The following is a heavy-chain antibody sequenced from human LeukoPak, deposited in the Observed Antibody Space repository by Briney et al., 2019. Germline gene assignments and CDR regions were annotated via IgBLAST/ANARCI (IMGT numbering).Heavy chain of an antibody. J-gene: IGHJ3*02. CDR2: ISAYNGNT. D-gene: IGHD1-26*01. V-gene: IGHV1-18*01. CDR1: GYTFTSYG. Sequence: GASVKVSCKASGYTFTSYGISWVRQAPGQGLEWMGWISAYNGNTNYAQKLQGRVAMTTDTSTSTAYMELRSLRSDDTAVYYCASIGVDISDDAFDIWGQGTMVTVSS. CDR3: ASIGVDISDDAFDI.